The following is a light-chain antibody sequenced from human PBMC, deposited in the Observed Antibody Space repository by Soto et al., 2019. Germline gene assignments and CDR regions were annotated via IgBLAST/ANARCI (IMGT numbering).Light chain of an antibody. Sequence: QSVLTQPPSVSGAPGQRVTISCTGSSSNIGAGFDVHWYHQIAGTAPKLLIYGNSNRPSGVPDRFSGSKSGTSASLAINGLXAXDXXXYYCQSYDNSLSGSWVFGGGTKLTVL. CDR3: QSYDNSLSGSWV. CDR1: SSNIGAGFD. CDR2: GNS. J-gene: IGLJ3*02. V-gene: IGLV1-40*01.